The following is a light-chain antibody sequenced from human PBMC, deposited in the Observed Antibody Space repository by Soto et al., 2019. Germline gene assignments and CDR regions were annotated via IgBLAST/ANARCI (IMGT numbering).Light chain of an antibody. CDR1: SSNIGSNP. Sequence: QSVLTQPPSASAPPGQRVTISCSGSSSNIGSNPVNWYQQVPGTAPKLLVSGHNNRPSEVPDRFFGSKSGTSASLTISGLQAEDEADYYCQSFDSSLGGSGVFGGGTKVTVL. CDR3: QSFDSSLGGSGV. CDR2: GHN. V-gene: IGLV1-40*01. J-gene: IGLJ3*02.